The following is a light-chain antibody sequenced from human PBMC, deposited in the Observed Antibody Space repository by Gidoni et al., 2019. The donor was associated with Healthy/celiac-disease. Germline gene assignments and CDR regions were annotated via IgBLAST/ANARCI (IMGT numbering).Light chain of an antibody. J-gene: IGLJ3*02. V-gene: IGLV1-40*01. Sequence: QRVTISCTGSSSNIGAGYDVHWYLQLPGTAPKLLIYGNSNRPSGVPDRFSGSKSGTSASLAITGLQAEAEADYYCQSSDSSLSAWVFGGGTKLTVL. CDR3: QSSDSSLSAWV. CDR2: GNS. CDR1: SSNIGAGYD.